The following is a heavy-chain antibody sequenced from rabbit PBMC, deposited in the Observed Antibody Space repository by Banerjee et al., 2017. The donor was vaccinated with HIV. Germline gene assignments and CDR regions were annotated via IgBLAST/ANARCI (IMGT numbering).Heavy chain of an antibody. CDR1: GFSFSNKYV. V-gene: IGHV1S45*01. CDR2: INTSSGNT. D-gene: IGHD7-1*01. CDR3: ARDLAAVTGWNFNL. Sequence: QEQLEESGGDLVKPEGSLTLTCTASGFSFSNKYVMCWVRQAPGKGLEWIACINTSSGNTVYASWAKGRFTISRTSSTTVTLQMTSLTGADTATYFCARDLAAVTGWNFNLWGPGHPGHRL. J-gene: IGHJ4*01.